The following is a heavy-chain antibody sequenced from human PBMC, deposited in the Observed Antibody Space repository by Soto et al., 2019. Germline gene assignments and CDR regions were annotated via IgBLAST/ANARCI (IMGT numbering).Heavy chain of an antibody. V-gene: IGHV1-69*13. D-gene: IGHD6-13*01. Sequence: SVKVSRKASGGTFSSYAISWVRQAPGQGLEWMGGIIPIFGTASYAQKFQGRVTITADESTSTAYMELSSLRSEDTAVYYCAKTGGSSSGYYYYYGMDVWGQGTTVTVSS. CDR3: AKTGGSSSGYYYYYGMDV. CDR2: IIPIFGTA. CDR1: GGTFSSYA. J-gene: IGHJ6*02.